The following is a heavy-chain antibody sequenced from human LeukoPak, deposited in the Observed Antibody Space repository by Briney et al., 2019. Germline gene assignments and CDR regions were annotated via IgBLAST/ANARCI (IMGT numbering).Heavy chain of an antibody. CDR3: AKEDPMLTTLDP. CDR2: IYTSGST. CDR1: GGSLSSYY. Sequence: SETLSLTCTVSGGSLSSYYWSWIRQPAGKGLEWIGRIYTSGSTNYNPSLKSRVTMSVDTSKNQFSLKLSSVTAADTAVYYCAKEDPMLTTLDPWGQGTLVTVSS. J-gene: IGHJ5*02. V-gene: IGHV4-4*07. D-gene: IGHD4/OR15-4a*01.